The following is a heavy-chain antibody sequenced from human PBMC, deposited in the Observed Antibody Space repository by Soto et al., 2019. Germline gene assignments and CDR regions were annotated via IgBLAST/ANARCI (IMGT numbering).Heavy chain of an antibody. CDR3: ARRDYGGNSGVDY. D-gene: IGHD4-17*01. Sequence: SETLSLTCTVSGGSISSSSYYWGWIRQPPGKGLEWIGSIYYSGSTYYNPSLKSRVTISVDTSKNQFSLKLSSVTAADTAVYYCARRDYGGNSGVDYWGQGTLVTVSS. CDR1: GGSISSSSYY. J-gene: IGHJ4*02. V-gene: IGHV4-39*01. CDR2: IYYSGST.